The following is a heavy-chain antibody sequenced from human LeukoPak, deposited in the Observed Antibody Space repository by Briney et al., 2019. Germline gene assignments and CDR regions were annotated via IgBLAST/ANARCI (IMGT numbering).Heavy chain of an antibody. V-gene: IGHV1-46*01. CDR1: GYTFTSYY. J-gene: IGHJ3*02. D-gene: IGHD6-13*01. CDR3: AREAAAGAFDI. CDR2: INPSGGST. Sequence: ASVKVSCKASGYTFTSYYMHWVRQAPGQGLEWTGIINPSGGSTSYAQKFQGGVTMTRDMSTSTVYMELSSLRSEDTAVYYCAREAAAGAFDIWGQGTMVTVSS.